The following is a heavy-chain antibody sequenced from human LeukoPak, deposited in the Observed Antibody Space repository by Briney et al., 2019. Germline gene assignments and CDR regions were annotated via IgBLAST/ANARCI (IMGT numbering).Heavy chain of an antibody. V-gene: IGHV3-48*04. CDR1: GFTFSSYS. CDR3: ARDFLVSSDGMDV. Sequence: GGSLRLSCAASGFTFSSYSMNWVRQAPGKGLEWVSYISSSSSTIYYADSVKGRFTISRDNAKNSLYLQMNSLRAEDTAVYYCARDFLVSSDGMDVWGQGTTVTVSS. J-gene: IGHJ6*02. D-gene: IGHD6-13*01. CDR2: ISSSSSTI.